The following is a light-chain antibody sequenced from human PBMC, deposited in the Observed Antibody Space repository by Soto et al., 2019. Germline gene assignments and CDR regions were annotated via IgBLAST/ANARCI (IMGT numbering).Light chain of an antibody. CDR1: QSVSSY. V-gene: IGKV3-11*01. Sequence: EIMLTQSPATLSLSPGERATLSCRASQSVSSYLAWYKQKPGQAPRLLIYDASNMATGIPARFSGSGSTTVFTLTISRLEHEDFAVYYCQQRSNRPLTFGGGTKVEIK. J-gene: IGKJ4*01. CDR2: DAS. CDR3: QQRSNRPLT.